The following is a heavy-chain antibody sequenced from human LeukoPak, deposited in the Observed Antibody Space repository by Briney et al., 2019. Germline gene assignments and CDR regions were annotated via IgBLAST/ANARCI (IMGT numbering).Heavy chain of an antibody. CDR2: IYSGGST. J-gene: IGHJ4*02. D-gene: IGHD3-3*01. CDR3: ARDGRYYDFWSGYQPFDY. CDR1: GFTVSSNY. Sequence: KSGGSLRLSCAASGFTVSSNYMSWVRQAPGKGLEWVSVIYSGGSTYYADSVKGRFTISRDNSKNTLYLQMNSLRAENTAVYYCARDGRYYDFWSGYQPFDYWGQGTLVTVSS. V-gene: IGHV3-66*02.